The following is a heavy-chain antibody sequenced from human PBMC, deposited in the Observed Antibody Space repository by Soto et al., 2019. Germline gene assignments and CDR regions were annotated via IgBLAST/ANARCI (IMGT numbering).Heavy chain of an antibody. V-gene: IGHV3-30-3*01. CDR3: ARVTPGNNLYYFSGLDF. Sequence: QVHLVESGGGVVQPRKSLRLSCVASGFTFDTYGIPWVRQAPGKGLQWVALISYEGSNTYYADSVRGRFTISRDNSKNALYLQMNTLRPEDTGVYYCARVTPGNNLYYFSGLDFWGHGTSVTVSS. D-gene: IGHD1-1*01. J-gene: IGHJ6*02. CDR2: ISYEGSNT. CDR1: GFTFDTYG.